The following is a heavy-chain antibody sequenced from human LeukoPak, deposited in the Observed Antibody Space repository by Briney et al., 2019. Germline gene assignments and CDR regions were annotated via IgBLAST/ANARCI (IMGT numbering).Heavy chain of an antibody. CDR2: INPSGGST. CDR1: GYTFTSYY. V-gene: IGHV1-46*01. D-gene: IGHD3-10*01. J-gene: IGHJ4*02. Sequence: ASVKVSCKASGYTFTSYYMHWVRQAPGQGLEWMGIINPSGGSTSYAQKFQGRVTMTRDMSTSTAYMELSRLRSDDTAVYYCARGVVRGDHFDYWGQGTLVTVSS. CDR3: ARGVVRGDHFDY.